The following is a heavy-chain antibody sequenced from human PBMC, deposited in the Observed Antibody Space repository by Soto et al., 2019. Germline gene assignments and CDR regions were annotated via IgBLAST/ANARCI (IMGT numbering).Heavy chain of an antibody. J-gene: IGHJ4*02. D-gene: IGHD3-3*01. CDR1: GFTFTDDY. V-gene: IGHV3-72*01. Sequence: GGSLRLSCAASGFTFTDDYMDWVRQTPGKGLEWVGRSRNKAKSYSTEYAASVKGRFSISRDNSKNSLFLQMNSLKTEDTATYYCVHDFFGMNDWGRGTLVTVSS. CDR3: VHDFFGMND. CDR2: SRNKAKSYST.